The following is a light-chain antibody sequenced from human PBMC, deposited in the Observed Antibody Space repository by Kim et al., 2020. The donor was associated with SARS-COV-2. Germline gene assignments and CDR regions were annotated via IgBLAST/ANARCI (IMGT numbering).Light chain of an antibody. J-gene: IGKJ4*01. V-gene: IGKV1-33*01. CDR1: QDISNY. CDR3: QQYDNLLSFT. Sequence: SVGDRVTITCQASQDISNYLNWYQQKPGKAPKLLIYDASNLETGVPSRFSGSGSGTDFTFTISSLQPEDIATYYCQQYDNLLSFTFGGGTKVDIK. CDR2: DAS.